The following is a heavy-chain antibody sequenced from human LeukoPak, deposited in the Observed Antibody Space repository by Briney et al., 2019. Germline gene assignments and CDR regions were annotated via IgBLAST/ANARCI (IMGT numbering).Heavy chain of an antibody. D-gene: IGHD3-3*01. CDR2: IIPIFGTA. V-gene: IGHV1-69*13. CDR3: ARTVPNPYYDFWSGSNFDY. Sequence: GASVKVSCKASGGTFSSYAISWVRQAPGQGLEWMGGIIPIFGTANYAQKFQGRVTITADESTSTAYMELSSLRSEDTAVYYCARTVPNPYYDFWSGSNFDYWGQGTLVTVSP. J-gene: IGHJ4*02. CDR1: GGTFSSYA.